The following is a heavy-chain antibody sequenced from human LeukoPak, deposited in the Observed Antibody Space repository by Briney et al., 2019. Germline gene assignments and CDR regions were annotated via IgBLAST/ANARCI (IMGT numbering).Heavy chain of an antibody. CDR3: ARDGEIIAVAGTSLLDFDY. J-gene: IGHJ4*02. CDR1: GYTFTGYY. CDR2: INPSGGST. Sequence: ASVKVSCKASGYTFTGYYMHWVRQAPGQGLEWMGIINPSGGSTSYAQKFQGRVTMTRDMSTSTVYMELSSLRSEDTAVYYCARDGEIIAVAGTSLLDFDYWGQGTLVIVSS. V-gene: IGHV1-46*01. D-gene: IGHD6-19*01.